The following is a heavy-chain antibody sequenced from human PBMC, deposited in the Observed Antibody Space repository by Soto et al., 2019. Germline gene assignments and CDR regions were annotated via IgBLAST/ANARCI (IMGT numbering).Heavy chain of an antibody. D-gene: IGHD3-22*01. CDR2: IIPIFGTA. CDR1: GGTFSSYA. CDR3: ASIPPYYYDSSGYYHDY. J-gene: IGHJ4*02. Sequence: QVQLVQSGAEVKKPGSSVKVSCKASGGTFSSYAISWVRQAPGQRLEWMGGIIPIFGTANYAQKFQGRVTITADESTSTAYMELSSLRSEDTAVYSCASIPPYYYDSSGYYHDYWGQGTLVTVSS. V-gene: IGHV1-69*01.